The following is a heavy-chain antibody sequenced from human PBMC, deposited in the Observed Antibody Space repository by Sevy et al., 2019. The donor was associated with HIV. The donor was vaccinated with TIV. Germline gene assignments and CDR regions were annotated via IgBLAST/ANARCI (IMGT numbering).Heavy chain of an antibody. D-gene: IGHD6-13*01. CDR1: GFTFDDYG. CDR3: ARDRAAAAGTPYYYYYMDV. CDR2: INWNGGST. V-gene: IGHV3-20*04. Sequence: GSLRLSCAASGFTFDDYGMSWVRQAPGKGLEWVSGINWNGGSTGYADSVKGRFTISRDNAKNSLYLQMNSLRAEDTALYYCARDRAAAAGTPYYYYYMDVWGKGTTVTVSS. J-gene: IGHJ6*03.